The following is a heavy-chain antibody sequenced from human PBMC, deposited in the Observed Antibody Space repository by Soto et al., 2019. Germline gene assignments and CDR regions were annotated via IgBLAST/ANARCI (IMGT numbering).Heavy chain of an antibody. CDR2: VCYRGTT. CDR1: GDSIDTSSYC. D-gene: IGHD3-22*01. Sequence: SETLSLTCTVSGDSIDTSSYCWGWIRQPPGKGLEWIGSVCYRGTTYYNPSLKSRLTISVDTSKRQFSLKLSSVTAADTAVFYCAIQGEHSSAYFFDSWCQGILVSVSS. J-gene: IGHJ4*02. V-gene: IGHV4-39*01. CDR3: AIQGEHSSAYFFDS.